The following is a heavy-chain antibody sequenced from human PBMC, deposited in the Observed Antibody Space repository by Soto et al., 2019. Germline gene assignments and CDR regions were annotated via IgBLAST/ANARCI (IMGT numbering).Heavy chain of an antibody. J-gene: IGHJ4*02. V-gene: IGHV1-46*01. CDR1: GYTFTSYY. Sequence: GASVKVSCKASGYTFTSYYMHCVRQAPGQGLEWMGIINPSGGSTSYAQKFQGRVTMTRDTSTSTVYMELSSLRSEDTAVYYCAATTYYYDSSGSPFDYWGQGTLVTVSS. D-gene: IGHD3-22*01. CDR3: AATTYYYDSSGSPFDY. CDR2: INPSGGST.